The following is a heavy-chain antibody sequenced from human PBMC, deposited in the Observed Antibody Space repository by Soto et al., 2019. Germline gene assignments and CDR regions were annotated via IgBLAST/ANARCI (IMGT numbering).Heavy chain of an antibody. D-gene: IGHD6-13*01. CDR3: AGGGGIAAAERGDY. CDR1: GYTFTGYY. CDR2: INPNSGGT. J-gene: IGHJ4*02. Sequence: QVQLVQSGAEVKKPGASVKVSCKASGYTFTGYYMHWVRQAPGQGLEWMGWINPNSGGTNYAQKFQGRATMTRDTTIRAGSMELGRLRSDAKAGYCGAGGGGIAAAERGDYWGQGTLVTVSS. V-gene: IGHV1-2*02.